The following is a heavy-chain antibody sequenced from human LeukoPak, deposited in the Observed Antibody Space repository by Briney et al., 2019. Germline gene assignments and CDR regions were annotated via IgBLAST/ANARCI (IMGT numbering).Heavy chain of an antibody. D-gene: IGHD2-2*01. Sequence: ASVKVSCKVSGYTLTELSMHWVRQAPGKGLERMGGFDPEDGETIYAQKFQGRVTMTEDTSTDTAYMELSSLRSEDTAVYYCATYIVYSSIFDYWGQGTLVTVSS. J-gene: IGHJ4*02. CDR2: FDPEDGET. CDR3: ATYIVYSSIFDY. CDR1: GYTLTELS. V-gene: IGHV1-24*01.